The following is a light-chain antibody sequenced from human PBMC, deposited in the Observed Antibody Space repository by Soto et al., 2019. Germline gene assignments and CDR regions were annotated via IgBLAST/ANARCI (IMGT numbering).Light chain of an antibody. V-gene: IGLV2-14*01. CDR3: SSYTSSSLLV. J-gene: IGLJ2*01. Sequence: QSALTQPASVSGSPGQSITISCTGTSSDVGGYNHVSWYQKHPGKAPKIMIYEVSNRPSGVSDRFSGPKSGNTASLTFSGLQAEDEADNNCSSYTSSSLLVFGGGTKLTVL. CDR2: EVS. CDR1: SSDVGGYNH.